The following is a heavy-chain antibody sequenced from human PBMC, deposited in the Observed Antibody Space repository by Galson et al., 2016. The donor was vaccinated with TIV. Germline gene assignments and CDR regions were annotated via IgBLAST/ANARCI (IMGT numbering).Heavy chain of an antibody. CDR3: ASETFYYDIRNYAPLGF. V-gene: IGHV3-30*03. Sequence: RLSCAASGFIISPYGLHSVRQAPRKGLEWGAVISSDGNNKNYANTVKGRFTISRDNSKNTLSLQMSSLRPENTAVYYCASETFYYDIRNYAPLGFWGQGTLVTVSS. D-gene: IGHD3-22*01. CDR1: GFIISPYG. CDR2: ISSDGNNK. J-gene: IGHJ4*02.